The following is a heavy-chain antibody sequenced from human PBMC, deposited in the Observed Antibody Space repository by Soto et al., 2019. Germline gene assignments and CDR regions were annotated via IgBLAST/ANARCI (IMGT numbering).Heavy chain of an antibody. CDR2: INPNSGGT. J-gene: IGHJ4*02. D-gene: IGHD2-21*02. V-gene: IGHV1-2*04. CDR3: ARSAYCGGDCDSPFDY. CDR1: GYTYTGYY. Sequence: ASVKVSCKASGYTYTGYYMHWVRQAPGQGLEWMGWINPNSGGTNYAQKFQGWVNMTRDTSISTAYMELSRLRSDDTAVYYCARSAYCGGDCDSPFDYWGQGTLVTVSS.